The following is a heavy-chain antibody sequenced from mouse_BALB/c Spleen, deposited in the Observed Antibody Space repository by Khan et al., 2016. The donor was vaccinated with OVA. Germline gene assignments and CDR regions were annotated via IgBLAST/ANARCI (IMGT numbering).Heavy chain of an antibody. CDR2: IAPGCSNA. D-gene: IGHD1-1*01. Sequence: DLVKPGASVNLSCKASGYTFNSYWINWIKQRPGQGLEWIGRIAPGCSNAYYTDMFKDKATLTVDTSSSTVYIQLSSLSSEDYAFYFCARENYYGRSCYAIDYWGQGTSVTVSS. V-gene: IGHV1S41*01. J-gene: IGHJ4*01. CDR1: GYTFNSYW. CDR3: ARENYYGRSCYAIDY.